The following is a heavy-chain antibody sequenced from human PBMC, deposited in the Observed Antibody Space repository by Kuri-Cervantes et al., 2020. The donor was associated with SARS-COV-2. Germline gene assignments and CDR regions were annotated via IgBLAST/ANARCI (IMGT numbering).Heavy chain of an antibody. CDR3: TTLIDY. CDR2: VSYDRDKK. CDR1: GFTFSTYS. Sequence: GGSLRLSCAASGFTFSTYSMHWVRQAPGKGLEWVALVSYDRDKKNYADSVKGRFTISRDDSKNMAYLQMNSLKTEDTAVYYCTTLIDYWGQGALVTVSS. V-gene: IGHV3-30-3*01. J-gene: IGHJ4*02.